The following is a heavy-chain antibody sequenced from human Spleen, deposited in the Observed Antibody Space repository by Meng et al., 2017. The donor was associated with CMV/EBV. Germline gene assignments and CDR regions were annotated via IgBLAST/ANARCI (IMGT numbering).Heavy chain of an antibody. CDR1: GFSFSAYE. Sequence: GESLKISCAASGFSFSAYEINWVRQAPGKGLDWVSYISPSGTTKKYADSVKGRFTMSRDNAKNTVYLQMSSLRAEDTAVYYCAKVRSRSGYYDSDFDYWGQGTLVTVSS. D-gene: IGHD3-3*01. CDR2: ISPSGTTK. V-gene: IGHV3-48*03. J-gene: IGHJ4*02. CDR3: AKVRSRSGYYDSDFDY.